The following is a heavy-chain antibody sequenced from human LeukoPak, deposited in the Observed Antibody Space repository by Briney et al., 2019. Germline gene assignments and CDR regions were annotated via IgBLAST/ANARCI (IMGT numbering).Heavy chain of an antibody. V-gene: IGHV4-34*01. CDR1: GGSFSGYY. Sequence: SETLSLTCAVYGGSFSGYYWSWIRQPPGEGLEWIGEINHSGSTNYNPSLKSRVTISVDTSKNQFSLKLSSVTAADTAVYYCARGVLGYSYGLIDYWGQGTLVTVSS. CDR3: ARGVLGYSYGLIDY. CDR2: INHSGST. D-gene: IGHD5-18*01. J-gene: IGHJ4*02.